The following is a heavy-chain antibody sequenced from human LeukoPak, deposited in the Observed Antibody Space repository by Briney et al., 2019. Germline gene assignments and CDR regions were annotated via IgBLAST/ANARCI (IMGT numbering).Heavy chain of an antibody. Sequence: GGSLRLSCAASGFTFSRHGMNWVRQAPGKGLEWVSGISGSGDTTYHADSVKGRFTISRDNSKNTLYLQMNSLRAEDTAVYYCARDLDGIAAAGDFDYWGQGTLVTVSS. CDR3: ARDLDGIAAAGDFDY. J-gene: IGHJ4*02. CDR2: ISGSGDTT. V-gene: IGHV3-23*01. CDR1: GFTFSRHG. D-gene: IGHD6-13*01.